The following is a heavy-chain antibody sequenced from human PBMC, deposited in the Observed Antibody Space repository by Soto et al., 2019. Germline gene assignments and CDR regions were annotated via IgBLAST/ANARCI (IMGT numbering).Heavy chain of an antibody. CDR2: IYYSGST. V-gene: IGHV4-61*01. J-gene: IGHJ5*02. CDR1: GGSVSSGSYY. CDR3: ARGKAVSGWYWFDP. Sequence: QVQLQESGPGLVKPSETLSLTCTVSGGSVSSGSYYWSWIRQPPGKGLESIGYIYYSGSTNYNPSLKSRVTISVDTSKNQFSLKLSSVTAADTAVYYCARGKAVSGWYWFDPWGQGTLVTVSS. D-gene: IGHD6-19*01.